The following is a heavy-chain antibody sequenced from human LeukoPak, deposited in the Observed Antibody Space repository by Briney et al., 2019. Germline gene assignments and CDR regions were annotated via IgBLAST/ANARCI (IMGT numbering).Heavy chain of an antibody. CDR2: TYYRSKWYN. CDR1: GDGFSTNIAS. CDR3: ARRSAAADEFDY. D-gene: IGHD6-25*01. V-gene: IGHV6-1*01. J-gene: IGHJ4*02. Sequence: SQTLSLTCAISGDGFSTNIASWNWIRQSPSRGLEWLGRTYYRSKWYNDYAVSVKSRITINPDTSKNQFSLQLNSVTPEDTAVYYCARRSAAADEFDYWGQGTLVTVSS.